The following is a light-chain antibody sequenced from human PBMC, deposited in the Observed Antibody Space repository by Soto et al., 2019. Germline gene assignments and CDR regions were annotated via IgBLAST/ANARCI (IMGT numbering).Light chain of an antibody. Sequence: DIVFTQSPGTLSLSPGERATLSCISSQSVDSTYLAWYQQKPGQPPRLLIYDASSRATGIPDRFRGSGSGTDFTLTISRLEPEDFAVYYCQQYAGSLTFGPGTKVDIK. CDR3: QQYAGSLT. J-gene: IGKJ3*01. CDR1: QSVDSTY. CDR2: DAS. V-gene: IGKV3-20*01.